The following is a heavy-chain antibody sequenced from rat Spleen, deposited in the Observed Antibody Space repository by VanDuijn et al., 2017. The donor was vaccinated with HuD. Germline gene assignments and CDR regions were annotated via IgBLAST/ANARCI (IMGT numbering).Heavy chain of an antibody. CDR3: ARHPQLGTLWYFDF. CDR1: GPSFSNYD. J-gene: IGHJ1*01. V-gene: IGHV5-25*01. Sequence: EVQLVESGGGLVQPGRSMKLSCAASGPSFSNYDMAWGRQAPTNRQDWVASISPSGGRTNYHDPLKGRFTISRDNTKSALYLQMDSLRSEDTATYYCARHPQLGTLWYFDFWGPGTMVTVSS. D-gene: IGHD3-4*01. CDR2: ISPSGGRT.